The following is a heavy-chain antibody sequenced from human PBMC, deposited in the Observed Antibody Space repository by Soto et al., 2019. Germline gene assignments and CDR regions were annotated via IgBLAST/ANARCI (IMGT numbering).Heavy chain of an antibody. Sequence: EVQLVESGGDLVQPGRSLRLSCAASGFSFGDYGMHWVRQAPGKGLEWVSGISWKSASIGYADSVKGRFTISRDNAKNLLYLQMNGLSAEDTALYHCAKSRGGTANGLDVWGQGTTVTVSS. CDR2: ISWKSASI. CDR1: GFSFGDYG. CDR3: AKSRGGTANGLDV. J-gene: IGHJ6*02. D-gene: IGHD2-15*01. V-gene: IGHV3-9*01.